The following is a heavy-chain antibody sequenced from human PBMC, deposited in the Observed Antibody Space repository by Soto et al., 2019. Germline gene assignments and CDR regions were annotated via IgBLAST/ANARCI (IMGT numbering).Heavy chain of an antibody. CDR2: ISSNGGST. Sequence: WGSMRLSCSSCGFTFNIYAMHGACQTPGKGLEYVSAISSNGGSTYYADSVKGRFTISRDNSKNTLYLQMSSLRAEDTPVYYCVKDTGGIATAGMDWFDPWGQGTLVTVSS. CDR3: VKDTGGIATAGMDWFDP. D-gene: IGHD6-13*01. CDR1: GFTFNIYA. V-gene: IGHV3-64D*06. J-gene: IGHJ5*02.